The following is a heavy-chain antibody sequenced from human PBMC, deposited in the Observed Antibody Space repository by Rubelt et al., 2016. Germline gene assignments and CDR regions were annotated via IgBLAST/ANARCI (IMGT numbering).Heavy chain of an antibody. CDR3: AREMFDP. CDR2: IYYSGST. Sequence: QVQLQESGPGLVKPSETLSLTCTVSGGSISSYYWSWIRQPPGKGLEWIGYIYYSGSTNYNPSLKSRVTISVDTSKNQFSLKLGSGTAADTAVYYGAREMFDPWGQGTLVTVSS. J-gene: IGHJ5*02. CDR1: GGSISSYY. V-gene: IGHV4-59*01.